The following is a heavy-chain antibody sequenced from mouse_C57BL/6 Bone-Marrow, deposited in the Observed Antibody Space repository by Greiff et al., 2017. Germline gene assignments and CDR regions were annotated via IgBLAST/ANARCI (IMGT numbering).Heavy chain of an antibody. D-gene: IGHD2-2*01. J-gene: IGHJ3*01. Sequence: VQLQQSGAELVRPGASVKLSCTASGFNIKDDYMHWVKQRPEQGLEWIGWIDPENGDTEYASKFQGKATITVDTSSNTAYLQLSSLTSEDTAVYYCTTTGYLFAYWGQGTLVTVSA. CDR3: TTTGYLFAY. V-gene: IGHV14-4*01. CDR2: IDPENGDT. CDR1: GFNIKDDY.